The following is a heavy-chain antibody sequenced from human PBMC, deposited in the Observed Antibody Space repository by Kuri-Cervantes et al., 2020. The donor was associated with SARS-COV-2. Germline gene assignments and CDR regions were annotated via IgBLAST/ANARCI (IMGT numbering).Heavy chain of an antibody. CDR3: ARDKGGIEEFDY. Sequence: GESLKISCAASGFTFSSYAMSWVRQAPGKGLEWVSAISGSGGSTYYADSVKGRFTISRDNSKNSLYLQMNSLRADDTALYYCARDKGGIEEFDYWGQGTLVTVSS. CDR1: GFTFSSYA. V-gene: IGHV3-23*01. D-gene: IGHD1-26*01. J-gene: IGHJ4*02. CDR2: ISGSGGST.